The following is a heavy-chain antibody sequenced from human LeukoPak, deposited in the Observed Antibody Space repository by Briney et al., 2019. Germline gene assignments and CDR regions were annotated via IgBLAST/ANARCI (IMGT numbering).Heavy chain of an antibody. CDR1: GFSLNTRGVG. Sequence: SGPTLVNPTQTLTLTCTFSGFSLNTRGVGVRWIRQPPGRALEWLALIYWDDDRRYSTSLKSRLTITKDTSKNQVVLTMTNMDPVDTATYFCAHRKNYYDSSVFDNWGQGTLVTVSS. CDR3: AHRKNYYDSSVFDN. J-gene: IGHJ4*02. V-gene: IGHV2-5*02. CDR2: IYWDDDR. D-gene: IGHD3-22*01.